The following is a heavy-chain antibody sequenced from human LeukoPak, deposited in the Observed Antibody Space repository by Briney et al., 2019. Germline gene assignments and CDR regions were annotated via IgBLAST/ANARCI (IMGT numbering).Heavy chain of an antibody. D-gene: IGHD2-2*01. V-gene: IGHV3-30-3*01. Sequence: GGSLRLSCAASGFTFSSYAMHWVRQAPGKGLEWVAVISYDGSNKYYADSVKGRFTISRDNSKNTLYLQMNSLRAEDTAVYYCARGWHCSSTRCYRSDTFDIWGQGTMVTVSS. CDR3: ARGWHCSSTRCYRSDTFDI. J-gene: IGHJ3*02. CDR2: ISYDGSNK. CDR1: GFTFSSYA.